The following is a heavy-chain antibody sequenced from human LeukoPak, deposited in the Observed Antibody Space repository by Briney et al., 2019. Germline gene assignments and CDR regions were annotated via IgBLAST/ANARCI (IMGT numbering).Heavy chain of an antibody. Sequence: SGGFLRLSCAASGFMFTHSWMSWVRQAPGKGLEWVANIKQDGSEKYYVHSVEGRFTISRDNTKNSLSLQMNSLRGEDTAVYYCVRALGSSSADSWGQGTLVTVSS. V-gene: IGHV3-7*01. CDR3: VRALGSSSADS. D-gene: IGHD6-6*01. CDR2: IKQDGSEK. J-gene: IGHJ4*02. CDR1: GFMFTHSW.